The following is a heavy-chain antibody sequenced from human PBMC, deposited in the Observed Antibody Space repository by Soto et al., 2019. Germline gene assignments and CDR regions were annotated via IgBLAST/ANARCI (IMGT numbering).Heavy chain of an antibody. J-gene: IGHJ6*02. Sequence: PSETLSLTCTVSGGSISSGDYYWSWIRQPPGKGLEWIGYIYYSGSTYYNPSLKSRVTISVDTSKNQFSLKLSSVTAADTAVYYCAMYRIPDYGMDVWGQGTTVTVS. CDR3: AMYRIPDYGMDV. CDR1: GGSISSGDYY. V-gene: IGHV4-30-4*01. CDR2: IYYSGST. D-gene: IGHD2-2*01.